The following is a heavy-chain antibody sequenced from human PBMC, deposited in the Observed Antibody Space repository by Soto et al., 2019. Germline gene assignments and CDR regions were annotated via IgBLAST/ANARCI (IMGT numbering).Heavy chain of an antibody. D-gene: IGHD3-16*01. CDR3: VGALTYEVPYYYHGMDV. V-gene: IGHV3-7*01. CDR1: GFMFSTYL. Sequence: GGSLRLSCEASGFMFSTYLMSWVRQAPGKGLEWVANIKQGGNEKFYVDSVKGRFTISRDNAKKSLFLQMNSLRPEDTAVYYCVGALTYEVPYYYHGMDVWGQGTTVTVSS. CDR2: IKQGGNEK. J-gene: IGHJ6*02.